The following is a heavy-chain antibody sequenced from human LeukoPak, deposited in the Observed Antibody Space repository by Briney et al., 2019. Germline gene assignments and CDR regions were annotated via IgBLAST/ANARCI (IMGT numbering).Heavy chain of an antibody. J-gene: IGHJ3*02. D-gene: IGHD2-8*01. V-gene: IGHV4-31*03. Sequence: PSETLSLTCTVSGGSISRDGHYWSWIRQYPGKGLESIGSVSSSGTTTYNPSLKSRVTISLDTSQNQFSLNLRSLTAADTAVYYCAREMVRDAFDIWGQGTRVTVSS. CDR3: AREMVRDAFDI. CDR1: GGSISRDGHY. CDR2: VSSSGTT.